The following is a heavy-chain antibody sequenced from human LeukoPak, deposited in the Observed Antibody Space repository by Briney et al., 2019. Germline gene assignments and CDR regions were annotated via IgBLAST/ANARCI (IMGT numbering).Heavy chain of an antibody. CDR2: INHSGST. V-gene: IGHV4-34*01. D-gene: IGHD6-19*01. CDR3: ARGDGAVADYYYYYGMDV. J-gene: IGHJ6*02. CDR1: GGSFSGYY. Sequence: SETLSLTCAVYGGSFSGYYWSWIRQPPGKGLEWIGEINHSGSTNYNPSLKSRVTTSVDTSKNQFSLKLSSVTAADTAVYYCARGDGAVADYYYYYGMDVWGQGTTVTVSS.